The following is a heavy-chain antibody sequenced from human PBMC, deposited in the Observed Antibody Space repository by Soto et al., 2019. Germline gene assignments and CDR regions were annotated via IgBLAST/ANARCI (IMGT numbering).Heavy chain of an antibody. CDR1: GFTFSTYG. CDR3: ANGFHSYDTSGYETNY. J-gene: IGHJ4*02. D-gene: IGHD3-22*01. CDR2: ISYDGSND. V-gene: IGHV3-30*18. Sequence: VQLVESGGGVVQPGRSLRLSCAASGFTFSTYGMHWVRQAPCKGLEWVAVISYDGSNDYYGDSVKGRFTVSRDNSKNTMYLQLDSLRPEDTSVYYFANGFHSYDTSGYETNYWGQGTLVTGSS.